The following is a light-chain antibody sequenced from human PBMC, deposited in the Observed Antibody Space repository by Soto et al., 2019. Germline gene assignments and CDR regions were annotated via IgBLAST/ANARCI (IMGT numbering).Light chain of an antibody. Sequence: DILLTQSPSFLSASVGDRVTITCRASQGISSYLAWYQQKPGKAPKLLIYAASPLQSVVPSRFSGSGSGTEFSLTISSLQPADFATYYCQKLNSYPITFGQGTRLEIK. CDR1: QGISSY. CDR3: QKLNSYPIT. V-gene: IGKV1-9*01. CDR2: AAS. J-gene: IGKJ5*01.